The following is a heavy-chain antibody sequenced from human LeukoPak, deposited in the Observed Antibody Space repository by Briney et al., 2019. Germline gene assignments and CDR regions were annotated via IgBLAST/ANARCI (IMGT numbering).Heavy chain of an antibody. CDR3: ARDLRAYCGGDCEYFDY. CDR1: GFTFSSYA. CDR2: IKQDGSEK. D-gene: IGHD2-21*02. J-gene: IGHJ4*02. Sequence: PGGSLRLSCAASGFTFSSYAMSWVRQAPGKGLEWVANIKQDGSEKYYVDSVKGRFTISRDNAKNSLYLQMNSLRAEDTAVYYCARDLRAYCGGDCEYFDYWGQGTLVTVSS. V-gene: IGHV3-7*01.